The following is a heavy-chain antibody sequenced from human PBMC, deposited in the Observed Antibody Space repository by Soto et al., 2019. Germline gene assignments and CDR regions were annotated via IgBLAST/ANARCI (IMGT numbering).Heavy chain of an antibody. V-gene: IGHV6-1*01. D-gene: IGHD2-2*01. Sequence: SQTLSLTCAISGDSVSSYSAAWNWIRQSPSRGLEWLGRTFYRSKWSYEYAASVKSRITISVDSSKNQFSLKLSSVTAADTAIYYCATTPLRDVYQLLFDSWGQGTLVTVSS. J-gene: IGHJ4*02. CDR2: TFYRSKWSY. CDR3: ATTPLRDVYQLLFDS. CDR1: GDSVSSYSAA.